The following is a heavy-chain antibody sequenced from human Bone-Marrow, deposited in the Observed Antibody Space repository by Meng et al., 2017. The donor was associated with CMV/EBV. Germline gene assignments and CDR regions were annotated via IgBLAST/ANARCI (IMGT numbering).Heavy chain of an antibody. J-gene: IGHJ5*02. CDR2: IYYSGST. Sequence: SETLSLTCTVSGGSVSSGSYYWSWIRQPPGKGLEWIGYIYYSGSTNYNPSLKSRVTISVDTSKNQFSLKLSTVTAADTAVYYCARDPSGFDPWGQGTLVTVSS. CDR1: GGSVSSGSYY. CDR3: ARDPSGFDP. V-gene: IGHV4-61*01.